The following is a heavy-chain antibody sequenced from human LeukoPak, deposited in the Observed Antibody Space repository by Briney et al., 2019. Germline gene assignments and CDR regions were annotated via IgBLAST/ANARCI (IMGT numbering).Heavy chain of an antibody. V-gene: IGHV5-51*01. CDR1: GYSFTSYW. CDR2: IYPADSDT. CDR3: ARSRYCTTTSSRHLDY. D-gene: IGHD2-2*01. Sequence: GESLKISCKGSGYSFTSYWIGWVRQMPGKGLGWMGIIYPADSDTRYSPSFQGQVTISADKSISTANLQWSSLKASDTAMYYCARSRYCTTTSSRHLDYWGQGTLVTVSS. J-gene: IGHJ4*02.